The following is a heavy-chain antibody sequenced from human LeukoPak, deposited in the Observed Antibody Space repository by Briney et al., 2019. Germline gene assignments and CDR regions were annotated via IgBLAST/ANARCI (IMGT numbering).Heavy chain of an antibody. D-gene: IGHD5-18*01. J-gene: IGHJ4*02. V-gene: IGHV3-33*01. CDR1: GFTFSSYV. CDR3: ARGGYSYGYPFDY. CDR2: IWYDGSNK. Sequence: PGRSLRLSCAASGFTFSSYVMHWVRQAPGKGLEWVAVIWYDGSNKYYADSVKGRFTISRDNSKNTLYLQMNSLRAEDTAVYYCARGGYSYGYPFDYWGQGTLVTVSS.